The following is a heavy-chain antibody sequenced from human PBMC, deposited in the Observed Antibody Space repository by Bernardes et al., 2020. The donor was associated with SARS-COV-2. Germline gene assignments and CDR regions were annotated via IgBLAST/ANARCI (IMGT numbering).Heavy chain of an antibody. Sequence: GGSLRLSCAPSGFIFSSYWMHWVRQAPGRGLVWVSRINEDGTTTNYADSVKGRFTISRDNAKKTLYLEMHSLRVEDTAVYYCTRDLAGAGSYWGQGTLVTVSS. CDR2: INEDGTTT. J-gene: IGHJ4*01. V-gene: IGHV3-74*01. D-gene: IGHD6-19*01. CDR3: TRDLAGAGSY. CDR1: GFIFSSYW.